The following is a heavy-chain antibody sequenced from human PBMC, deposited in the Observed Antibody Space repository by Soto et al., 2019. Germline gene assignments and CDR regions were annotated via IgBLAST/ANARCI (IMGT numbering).Heavy chain of an antibody. J-gene: IGHJ6*02. CDR2: IKQDGSEK. D-gene: IGHD5-12*01. CDR3: ARVVRATITPYYYYGMDV. Sequence: EVQLVESGGGLVQPGGSLRLSCAASGFTFSSYWMSWVRQAPGKGLEWVANIKQDGSEKYYVDSVKGRFTISRDNAKNSLYLQMNSLRAEDTAVYYCARVVRATITPYYYYGMDVWGQVTTVTVSS. CDR1: GFTFSSYW. V-gene: IGHV3-7*01.